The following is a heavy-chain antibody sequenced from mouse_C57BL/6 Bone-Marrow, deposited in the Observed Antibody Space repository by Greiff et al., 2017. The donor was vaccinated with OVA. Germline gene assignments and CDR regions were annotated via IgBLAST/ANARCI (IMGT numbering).Heavy chain of an antibody. D-gene: IGHD1-1*01. CDR3: TPGRTWCAY. Sequence: VQLQQSGAELVRPGASVKLSCTASGFNIKDDYMHWVKQRPEQGLEWIGWIDPENGDTEYASKFQGKATITADTSSNTAYLQLSSLTSEDPAVYYCTPGRTWCAYWGQGTLVTVSA. CDR1: GFNIKDDY. V-gene: IGHV14-4*01. J-gene: IGHJ3*01. CDR2: IDPENGDT.